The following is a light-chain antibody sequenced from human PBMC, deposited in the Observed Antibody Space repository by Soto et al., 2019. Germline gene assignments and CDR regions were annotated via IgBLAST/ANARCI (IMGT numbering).Light chain of an antibody. CDR1: SSDVGSYNL. V-gene: IGLV2-23*01. CDR3: CSYAGSSTYV. J-gene: IGLJ1*01. Sequence: QSVLTQPASVSGSPGQSITISCTGSSSDVGSYNLVSWYQQHPGKAPKVMIYEGSKRPSGVSNRFSGSKSGNTASLTISGLQAEDEADYYCCSYAGSSTYVFGTGTKLPS. CDR2: EGS.